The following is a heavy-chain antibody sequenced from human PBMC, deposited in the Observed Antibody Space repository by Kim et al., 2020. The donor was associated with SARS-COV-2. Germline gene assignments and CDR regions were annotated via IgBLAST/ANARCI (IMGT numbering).Heavy chain of an antibody. CDR3: ARAAAMVAPGHYYYYYGMDV. J-gene: IGHJ6*02. V-gene: IGHV3-21*01. CDR2: ISSSSSYI. CDR1: GFTFSSYS. D-gene: IGHD5-18*01. Sequence: GGSLRLSCAASGFTFSSYSMNWVRQAPGKGLEWVSSISSSSSYIYYADSGKGRFTISRDNAKNSLYLQMNSLRAEDTAVYYCARAAAMVAPGHYYYYYGMDVWGQGTTVTVSS.